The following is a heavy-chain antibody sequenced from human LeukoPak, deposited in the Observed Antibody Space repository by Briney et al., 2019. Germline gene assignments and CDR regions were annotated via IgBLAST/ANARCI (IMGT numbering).Heavy chain of an antibody. V-gene: IGHV4-61*02. Sequence: SQTLSLTCTVSGGSISSGRYYWSWIRQPAGKGLEWIGRIETSGSTKYNPSLNSRVTISVDTSKNQFSLKLSSVTAADTAVYYCARGHGDYDWSSDDYWGQGTLVTVSS. CDR3: ARGHGDYDWSSDDY. CDR1: GGSISSGRYY. J-gene: IGHJ4*02. D-gene: IGHD4-17*01. CDR2: IETSGST.